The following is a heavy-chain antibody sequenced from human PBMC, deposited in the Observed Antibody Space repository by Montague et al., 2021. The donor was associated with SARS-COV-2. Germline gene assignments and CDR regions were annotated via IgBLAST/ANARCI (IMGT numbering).Heavy chain of an antibody. CDR3: ARGYDSSGYQY. Sequence: SLRLSCAASGFTFSTFWMTWVRQVPGKGLEWVANIKQDGSEKCYVDSVKGRFTIPRDNAKNSLYLQLDSLRAEDTAVYYCARGYDSSGYQYWGQGTLVTVSS. CDR2: IKQDGSEK. V-gene: IGHV3-7*05. J-gene: IGHJ4*02. CDR1: GFTFSTFW. D-gene: IGHD3-22*01.